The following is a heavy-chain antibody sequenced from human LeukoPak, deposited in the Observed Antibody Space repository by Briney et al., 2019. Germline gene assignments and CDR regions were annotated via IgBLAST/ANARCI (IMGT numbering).Heavy chain of an antibody. CDR1: GYTFTRNY. D-gene: IGHD6-19*01. Sequence: GASVKVSCKASGYTFTRNYMHWVRQAPGQGLEWMGWINPNSGGTNYAQKFQGRVTMTRDTSISTAYMELSRLRSDDTAVYYCARDRARWAVAGTLSWGYWGQGTLVTVSS. V-gene: IGHV1-2*02. CDR3: ARDRARWAVAGTLSWGY. CDR2: INPNSGGT. J-gene: IGHJ4*02.